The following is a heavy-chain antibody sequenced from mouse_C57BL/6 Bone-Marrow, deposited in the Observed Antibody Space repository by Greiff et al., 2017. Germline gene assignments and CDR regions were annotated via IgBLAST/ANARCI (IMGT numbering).Heavy chain of an antibody. Sequence: EVMLVESGGDLVKPGGSLKLSCAASGFTFSSYGMSWVRQTPDKRLEWVATISSGGSYTYYPDSMKGRFTISRDNAKNTLYLQMSSLKSEDTAMYYCARNNYYGSSYPYYAMDYWGQGTSGTVSS. V-gene: IGHV5-6*01. J-gene: IGHJ4*01. D-gene: IGHD1-1*01. CDR3: ARNNYYGSSYPYYAMDY. CDR1: GFTFSSYG. CDR2: ISSGGSYT.